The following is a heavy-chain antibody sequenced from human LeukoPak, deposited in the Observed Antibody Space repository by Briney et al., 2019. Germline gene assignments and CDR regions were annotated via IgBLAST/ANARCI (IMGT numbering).Heavy chain of an antibody. J-gene: IGHJ6*02. CDR2: INPSGGST. V-gene: IGHV1-46*01. CDR3: ARDQGPIWSGVTYYYGMDV. CDR1: GYTFTSYY. D-gene: IGHD3-3*01. Sequence: ASVKVFCKASGYTFTSYYMHWVRQAPGQGLEWMGIINPSGGSTSYAQKFQGRVTMTRDTSTSTVYMELSSLRSEDTAVYYCARDQGPIWSGVTYYYGMDVWGQGTTVTVSS.